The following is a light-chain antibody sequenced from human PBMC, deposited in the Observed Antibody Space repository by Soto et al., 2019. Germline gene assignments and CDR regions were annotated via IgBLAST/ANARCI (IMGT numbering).Light chain of an antibody. Sequence: EIVMTQSPATLSVSPGERATLSCSASPSVSSNLAWYHQSPGQAPRLTSYGASPRATGIPGRVSGSGSGTGFTLTISSLQSEDFAVYSCQQYNNWTSWTFGQGTKVDIK. CDR3: QQYNNWTSWT. J-gene: IGKJ1*01. V-gene: IGKV3-15*01. CDR2: GAS. CDR1: PSVSSN.